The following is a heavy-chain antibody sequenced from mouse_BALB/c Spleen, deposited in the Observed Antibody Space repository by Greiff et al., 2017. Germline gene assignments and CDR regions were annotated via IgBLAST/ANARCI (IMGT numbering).Heavy chain of an antibody. CDR1: GFNIKDTY. CDR3: AREGIYYYGSTVYFDY. V-gene: IGHV14-3*02. D-gene: IGHD1-1*01. J-gene: IGHJ2*01. CDR2: IDPANGNT. Sequence: VQLQQSGAELVKPGASVKLSCTASGFNIKDTYMHWVKQRPEQGLEWIGRIDPANGNTKYDPKFQGKATITADTSSNTAYLQLSSLTSEDTAVYYCAREGIYYYGSTVYFDYWGQGTTLTVSS.